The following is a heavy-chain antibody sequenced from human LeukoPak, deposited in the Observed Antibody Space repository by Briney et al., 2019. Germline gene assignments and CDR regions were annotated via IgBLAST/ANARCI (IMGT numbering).Heavy chain of an antibody. J-gene: IGHJ4*02. CDR3: ARDHIITVAAFDS. CDR2: ISSRSSTI. Sequence: PGGSLRLSCVASGFSLSTYSMNWVRQAPGKGLEWISYISSRSSTIYYADSVKGRFTVSRDNARNSLSLQMNSLRADDTAVYYCARDHIITVAAFDSWGQGTLVSVSS. V-gene: IGHV3-48*04. D-gene: IGHD6-19*01. CDR1: GFSLSTYS.